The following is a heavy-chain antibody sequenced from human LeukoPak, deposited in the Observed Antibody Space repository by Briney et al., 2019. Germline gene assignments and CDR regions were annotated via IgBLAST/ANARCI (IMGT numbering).Heavy chain of an antibody. Sequence: SETLSLTWTVSGGFISSYYWSWIRQPPGKGLEWIGYIYYSWSTNYNPSLKSRVTIAVDTSKNQFSLKLSSVTAADTAVYYCAREVRCSSTSCYISDAFDIWGQGTMVTVSS. D-gene: IGHD2-2*02. J-gene: IGHJ3*02. CDR3: AREVRCSSTSCYISDAFDI. CDR2: IYYSWST. CDR1: GGFISSYY. V-gene: IGHV4-59*12.